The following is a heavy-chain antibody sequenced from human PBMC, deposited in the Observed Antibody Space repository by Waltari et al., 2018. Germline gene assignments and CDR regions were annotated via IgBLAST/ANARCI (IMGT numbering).Heavy chain of an antibody. Sequence: QITLKESGPTXVKPTQTLTLTCTFSGFSLSTSGVGVGWIRQPPGKALEWLALIYWDDDKRYSPSLKNRLTITKDTSKNXVVLTMTNMDPVDTATYXCAXXLRVRGVIWGQGTLVTVSS. CDR1: GFSLSTSGVG. CDR2: IYWDDDK. V-gene: IGHV2-5*02. D-gene: IGHD3-10*01. J-gene: IGHJ4*02. CDR3: AXXLRVRGVI.